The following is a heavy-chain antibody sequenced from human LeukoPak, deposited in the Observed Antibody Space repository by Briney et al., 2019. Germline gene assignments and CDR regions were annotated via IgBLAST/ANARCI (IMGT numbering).Heavy chain of an antibody. V-gene: IGHV1-18*01. J-gene: IGHJ4*02. CDR1: GYTFNSYG. CDR2: INSYTGTT. D-gene: IGHD6-19*01. CDR3: ARGKTIRVADPFDY. Sequence: ASVKVSCKASGYTFNSYGISWVRQAPGQGLEWMGWINSYTGTTSYGQKFQGRVTMTTDTSMSTAYIELRSLRSDDTAVYYCARGKTIRVADPFDYWGQGTLVTVSS.